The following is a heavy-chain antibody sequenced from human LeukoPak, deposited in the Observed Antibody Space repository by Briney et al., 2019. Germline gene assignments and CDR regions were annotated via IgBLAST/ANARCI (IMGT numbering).Heavy chain of an antibody. J-gene: IGHJ5*02. D-gene: IGHD4-17*01. CDR3: ARGDYAFRNWFDP. CDR2: IYYSGST. Sequence: SQTLSFTCTVSGGSISSGGYYWSWIRQHPGKGLEWIGYIYYSGSTYYNPSLKSRVTISVDTSKNQFSLKLSSVTAADTAVYYCARGDYAFRNWFDPWGQGTLVTVSS. CDR1: GGSISSGGYY. V-gene: IGHV4-31*03.